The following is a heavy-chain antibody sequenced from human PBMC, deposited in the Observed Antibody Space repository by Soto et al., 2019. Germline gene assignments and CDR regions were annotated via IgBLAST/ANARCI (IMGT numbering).Heavy chain of an antibody. CDR2: ISAYNGNT. J-gene: IGHJ4*02. CDR3: ARDGDYDSSGSKVGEDFDY. CDR1: GYTFTSYG. D-gene: IGHD3-22*01. V-gene: IGHV1-18*04. Sequence: GASVKVSCKASGYTFTSYGISWVRQAPGQGLEWMGWISAYNGNTNYAQKLQGRVTMTTDTSTSTAYMELRSLRSDDTAVHYCARDGDYDSSGSKVGEDFDYWGQGTLVTVSS.